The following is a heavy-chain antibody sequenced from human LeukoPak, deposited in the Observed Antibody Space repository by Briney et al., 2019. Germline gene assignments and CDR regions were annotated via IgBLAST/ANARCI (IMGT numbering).Heavy chain of an antibody. J-gene: IGHJ6*03. D-gene: IGHD2-21*02. CDR3: ARADCGGDCYRWYYYMDV. V-gene: IGHV4-59*01. Sequence: SETLSLTCTVSGGSISSYYWSWIRQPPGKGLEWIGYIYYSGSTNYNPSLKSRVTISVDTSKNQFSLKLSSVTAADTAVYYCARADCGGDCYRWYYYMDVWGKGTTVTVSS. CDR2: IYYSGST. CDR1: GGSISSYY.